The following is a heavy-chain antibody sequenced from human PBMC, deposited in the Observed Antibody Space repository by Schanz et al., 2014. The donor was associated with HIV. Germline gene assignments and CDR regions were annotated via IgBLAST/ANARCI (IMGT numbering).Heavy chain of an antibody. CDR3: ASSRPMGLEIDF. CDR1: GVTFNIIA. J-gene: IGHJ4*02. CDR2: LVPVSTTA. V-gene: IGHV1-69*06. D-gene: IGHD1-1*01. Sequence: QVQLVQSGAEVKRPGSSVRVSCKASGVTFNIIAINWVRQAPGQGLHWLGGLVPVSTTAHYAQNFQGRVTISADTSTNTXXMELXSLKSEDTAMYYCASSRPMGLEIDFWGQGTLVTVSS.